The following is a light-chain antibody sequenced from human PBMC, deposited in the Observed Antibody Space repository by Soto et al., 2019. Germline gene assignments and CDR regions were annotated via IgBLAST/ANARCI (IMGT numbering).Light chain of an antibody. CDR1: QSVSSY. CDR3: QQRSNWLTWT. V-gene: IGKV3-11*01. J-gene: IGKJ1*01. CDR2: DAS. Sequence: EIVLTQSPATPSFSPREKATLSCRASQSVSSYLAWYQQKPGQAPRLLIYDASNRATGIPARFSGSGSGTDFTLTISSLEPEDFAVYYCQQRSNWLTWTFGQGTKVDIK.